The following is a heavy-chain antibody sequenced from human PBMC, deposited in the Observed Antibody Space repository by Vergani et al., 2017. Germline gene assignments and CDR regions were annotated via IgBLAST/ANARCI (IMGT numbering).Heavy chain of an antibody. CDR2: INSDGSSA. CDR1: GFTSSTYW. D-gene: IGHD3-3*01. Sequence: EVQLVESGGGLVQPGGSLRLSCAASGFTSSTYWMHWVRQAPGKGLGWVSRINSDGSSASYADSGKGRFTISRDNAKNTLYLKMNSLRAEDTAVYYCARVEPEWFWGQGTLVTVSS. J-gene: IGHJ4*02. V-gene: IGHV3-74*01. CDR3: ARVEPEWF.